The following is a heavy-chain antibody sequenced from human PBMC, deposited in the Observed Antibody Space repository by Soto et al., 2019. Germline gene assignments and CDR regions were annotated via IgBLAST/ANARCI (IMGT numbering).Heavy chain of an antibody. J-gene: IGHJ4*02. V-gene: IGHV3-33*01. CDR3: ARVKPDSGSFDY. CDR1: GFTFSSYG. Sequence: QVQLVESGGGVVQPGRSLRLSCAASGFTFSSYGMHWVRQAPGKGLEWVAVIWYDGSNKYYADSVKGRFTISRDNSKHTLYLQMNSLRAEDTAVYYCARVKPDSGSFDYWGQGTLVTVSS. D-gene: IGHD1-26*01. CDR2: IWYDGSNK.